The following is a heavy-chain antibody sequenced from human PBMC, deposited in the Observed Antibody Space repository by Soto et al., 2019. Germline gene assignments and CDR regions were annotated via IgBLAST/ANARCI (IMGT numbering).Heavy chain of an antibody. Sequence: ASVKVSCKVSGYTLTELSMHWVRQAPGKGLEWMGGFDPEDGETIYAQKFQGRVTMTEDTSTDTAYMELSSLRSEDTAVYYCATDIVVVTAPTRRRLFDCWGQGTLVTVS. J-gene: IGHJ4*02. CDR2: FDPEDGET. CDR1: GYTLTELS. V-gene: IGHV1-24*01. D-gene: IGHD2-21*02. CDR3: ATDIVVVTAPTRRRLFDC.